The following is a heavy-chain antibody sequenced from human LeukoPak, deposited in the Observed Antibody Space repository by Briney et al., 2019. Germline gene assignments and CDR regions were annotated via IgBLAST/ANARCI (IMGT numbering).Heavy chain of an antibody. CDR1: GYIFTSYW. CDR2: IYPGDSDT. V-gene: IGHV5-51*01. Sequence: GESLKISCKGSGYIFTSYWIGWVRQMPGKGLEWVGIIYPGDSDTRYSPSFQGQVTISADKSISTAYLQWSSLKASDTAMYYCARLTYDSSGYVHSQHWGQGTLVTVSS. J-gene: IGHJ1*01. D-gene: IGHD3-22*01. CDR3: ARLTYDSSGYVHSQH.